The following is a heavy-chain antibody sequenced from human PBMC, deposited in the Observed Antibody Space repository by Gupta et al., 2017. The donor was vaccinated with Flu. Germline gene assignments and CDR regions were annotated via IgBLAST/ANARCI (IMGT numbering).Heavy chain of an antibody. CDR2: IIPIFGTA. D-gene: IGHD3-22*01. V-gene: IGHV1-69*01. CDR3: ARGSGIRFPLGYFLDY. Sequence: YAISWVRQAPGQGLEWMGGIIPIFGTANYAQKFQGRVTITADESTSTAYMELSSLRSEDTAVYYCARGSGIRFPLGYFLDYWGQGTLVTVSS. CDR1: YA. J-gene: IGHJ4*02.